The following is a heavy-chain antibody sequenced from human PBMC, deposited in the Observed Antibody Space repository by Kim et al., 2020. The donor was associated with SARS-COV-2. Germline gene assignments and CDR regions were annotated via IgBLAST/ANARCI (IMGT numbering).Heavy chain of an antibody. D-gene: IGHD3-10*01. CDR1: GFTFSSYA. V-gene: IGHV3-64D*09. Sequence: GGSLRLSCSASGFTFSSYAMHWVRQAPGKGLEYVSAISSNGGSTYYADSVKGRFTISRDNSKNTLYLQMSSLRAEDTAVYYCVKGGVWFGELLPYYFDYWGQGTLVTVSS. J-gene: IGHJ4*02. CDR2: ISSNGGST. CDR3: VKGGVWFGELLPYYFDY.